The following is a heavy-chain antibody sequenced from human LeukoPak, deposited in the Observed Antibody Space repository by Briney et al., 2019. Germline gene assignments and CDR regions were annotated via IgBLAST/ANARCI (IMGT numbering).Heavy chain of an antibody. D-gene: IGHD4-17*01. CDR3: AAPGSTVTTWGAFDI. CDR1: GGSFSGYY. CDR2: INHSGST. Sequence: SETLSLTCAVYGGSFSGYYWSWIRQPPGKGLEWIGEINHSGSTNYNPSLKSRVTISVDTSKNQFSLKLSSVTAADTAVYYCAAPGSTVTTWGAFDIWGQGTMVTVSS. J-gene: IGHJ3*02. V-gene: IGHV4-34*01.